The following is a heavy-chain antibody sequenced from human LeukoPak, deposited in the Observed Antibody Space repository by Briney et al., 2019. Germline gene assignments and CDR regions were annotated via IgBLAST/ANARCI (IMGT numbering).Heavy chain of an antibody. Sequence: SETLSLTCAVSGVSISSTNYNWTWIRQPAGKGLEWIGRIYASGRATYNPSLKSRATISADTSINHFSLKLISVTAADTAVYYCAGDFGPSYFDGSGYYSDWGQGTLVTVSS. J-gene: IGHJ4*02. CDR2: IYASGRA. CDR1: GVSISSTNYN. CDR3: AGDFGPSYFDGSGYYSD. V-gene: IGHV4-61*02. D-gene: IGHD3-22*01.